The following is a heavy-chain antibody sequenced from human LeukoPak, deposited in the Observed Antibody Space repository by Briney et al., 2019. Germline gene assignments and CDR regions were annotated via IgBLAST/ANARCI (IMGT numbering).Heavy chain of an antibody. J-gene: IGHJ6*02. D-gene: IGHD3-22*01. V-gene: IGHV3-23*01. CDR1: GFTFSNYA. CDR2: ISDSGGST. CDR3: AKRVYDSSGYYTPGYYNYGLDV. Sequence: PGGSLRLSCAASGFTFSNYAMSWVRQAPGKGLEWVSSISDSGGSTYYADSVKGRFTISRDNSKNTLYLQMNSLRAEDTAVYYCAKRVYDSSGYYTPGYYNYGLDVWGQGTTVTVSS.